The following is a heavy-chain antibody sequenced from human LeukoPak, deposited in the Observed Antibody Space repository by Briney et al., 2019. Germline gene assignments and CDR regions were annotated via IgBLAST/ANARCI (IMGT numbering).Heavy chain of an antibody. CDR1: GFIFSSYG. CDR2: ISYDGSNK. D-gene: IGHD3-22*01. J-gene: IGHJ5*02. Sequence: GGSLRLSCAASGFIFSSYGMNWVRQAPGKGLEWVAVISYDGSNKYYADSVKGRFTISRDNSKNTPYLQMNSLRPEDTAVYYCAKDRREDYYDSSGYYPWGQGTLVTVSS. V-gene: IGHV3-30*18. CDR3: AKDRREDYYDSSGYYP.